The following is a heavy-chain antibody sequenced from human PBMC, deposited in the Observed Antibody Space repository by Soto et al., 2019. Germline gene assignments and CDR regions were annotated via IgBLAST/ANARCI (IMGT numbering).Heavy chain of an antibody. Sequence: ASVKGSWKAAGYTCASYDINWVRQATGQGLEWMGWMNPNSGNTGYAQKFQGRVTMTRNTSISTAYMELSSLRSEDTAVYYCARRRSGSYYRNPIDYWGRGTLVTVSS. CDR2: MNPNSGNT. CDR1: GYTCASYD. D-gene: IGHD1-26*01. CDR3: ARRRSGSYYRNPIDY. V-gene: IGHV1-8*01. J-gene: IGHJ4*02.